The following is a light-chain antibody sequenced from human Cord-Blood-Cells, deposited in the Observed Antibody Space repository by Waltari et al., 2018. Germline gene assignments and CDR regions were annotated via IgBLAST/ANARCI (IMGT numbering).Light chain of an antibody. CDR3: SSYTSSSTLL. V-gene: IGLV2-14*01. Sequence: QSALTQPASVSGSPGQSLTISCTGTSSDVGGYNYVSWSQQHPGKAPKLMIYDVSNRPSGVSNRFSGSKSGNTASLTISGLQAEDEADYYCSSYTSSSTLLFGGGTKLTVL. CDR1: SSDVGGYNY. CDR2: DVS. J-gene: IGLJ2*01.